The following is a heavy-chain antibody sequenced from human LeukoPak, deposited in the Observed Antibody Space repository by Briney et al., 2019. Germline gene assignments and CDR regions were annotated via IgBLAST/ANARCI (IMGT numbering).Heavy chain of an antibody. J-gene: IGHJ6*02. D-gene: IGHD4-17*01. CDR1: GYSFTSYW. CDR2: IYPGDSDT. Sequence: GESLKISCKGSGYSFTSYWIGWVRQMPGKGLEWVGIIYPGDSDTRYSPSFQGQVTISADKSISTAYLQWSSLKASDTAMYYCARQNGDYYYGMDVWGQGTTVTVSS. CDR3: ARQNGDYYYGMDV. V-gene: IGHV5-51*01.